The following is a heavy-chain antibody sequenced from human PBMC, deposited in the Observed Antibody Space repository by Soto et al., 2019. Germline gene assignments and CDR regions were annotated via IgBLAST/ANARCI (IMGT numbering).Heavy chain of an antibody. V-gene: IGHV1-18*01. D-gene: IGHD1-1*01. Sequence: QVHLVQSGAEVKKPGASVKVSCKGSGFAFTTYGITWVRQAPGQGLEWMGWISAHNGNTNYAQKLQGRVTVTRDTSTSTAYMELRSLRSDDTAVYYCARGRYGDYWGQGALVTVSS. CDR3: ARGRYGDY. J-gene: IGHJ4*02. CDR2: ISAHNGNT. CDR1: GFAFTTYG.